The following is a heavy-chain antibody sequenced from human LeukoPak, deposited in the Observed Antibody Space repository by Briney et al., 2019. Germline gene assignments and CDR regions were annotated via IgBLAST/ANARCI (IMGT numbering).Heavy chain of an antibody. CDR1: GGTFSSYT. V-gene: IGHV1-69*04. D-gene: IGHD2-2*02. CDR2: IIPILGIA. Sequence: RASVKFSCKASGGTFSSYTISWVRQAPGQGLEWMGRIIPILGIANYAQKFQGRVTITADKSTSTAYMELSSLRSEDTAVYYCARDPPEFVVVPAAIELSVDYWGQGTLVTVSS. CDR3: ARDPPEFVVVPAAIELSVDY. J-gene: IGHJ4*02.